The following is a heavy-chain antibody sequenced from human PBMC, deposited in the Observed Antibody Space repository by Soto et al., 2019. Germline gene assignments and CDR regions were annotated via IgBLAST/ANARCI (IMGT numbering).Heavy chain of an antibody. V-gene: IGHV2-5*02. D-gene: IGHD3-3*01. Sequence: QITLNESGPTQVKPRQTLTLTCTFSGFSLTTSGVGVGWIRQSPGKAPEWLALIFWDDDKPYSPSLKGRLTITQDTSKIQVVLTIADLDPADTAIYSCAHRVLRTVFGLVTTTAIDFDFWGQGTPVAVSS. CDR3: AHRVLRTVFGLVTTTAIDFDF. J-gene: IGHJ4*02. CDR1: GFSLTTSGVG. CDR2: IFWDDDK.